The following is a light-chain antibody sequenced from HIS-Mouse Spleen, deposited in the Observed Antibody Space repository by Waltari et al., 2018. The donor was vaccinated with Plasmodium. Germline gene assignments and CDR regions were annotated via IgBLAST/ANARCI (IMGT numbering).Light chain of an antibody. CDR3: SSYTSSSTLNYV. CDR1: SSAVGCYNY. V-gene: IGLV2-14*03. J-gene: IGLJ1*01. Sequence: QSALTQPASVSGSPGQSITISCTGTSSAVGCYNYVSWYQQHPGKAPKRMIYDVSTRPSGVSNRFSGSKSGNTASLTISGLQAEDEADYYCSSYTSSSTLNYVFGTGTKVTVL. CDR2: DVS.